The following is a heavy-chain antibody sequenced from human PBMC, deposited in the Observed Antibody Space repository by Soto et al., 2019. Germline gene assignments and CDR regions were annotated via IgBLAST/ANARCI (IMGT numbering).Heavy chain of an antibody. V-gene: IGHV3-48*02. Sequence: EVQLVESGGGLVQPGGYLRLSCVASGFTFDRYAMNWVRQAPGKGLEWLSWISPDSATVAYSDSVTGRFTMSRDDAKNLLNLQMNSLKDEDTAVYYCARDHRWAFDYWGQGTRVTVTS. D-gene: IGHD3-16*01. J-gene: IGHJ4*02. CDR3: ARDHRWAFDY. CDR1: GFTFDRYA. CDR2: ISPDSATV.